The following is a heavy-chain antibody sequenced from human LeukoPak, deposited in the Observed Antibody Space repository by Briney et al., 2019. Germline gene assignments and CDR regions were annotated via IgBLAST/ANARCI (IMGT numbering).Heavy chain of an antibody. CDR3: ARGSPMVRGAGGPVLQY. CDR1: GGSISSSNW. CDR2: IYHSGST. Sequence: SETLSLTCAVSGGSISSSNWWSWVRQPPGKGLEWIGSIYHSGSTYYNPSLKGRVTISVDTSKNQFSLKLSSVTAADTAVYYCARGSPMVRGAGGPVLQYWGQGTLVTVSS. V-gene: IGHV4-4*02. D-gene: IGHD3-10*01. J-gene: IGHJ4*02.